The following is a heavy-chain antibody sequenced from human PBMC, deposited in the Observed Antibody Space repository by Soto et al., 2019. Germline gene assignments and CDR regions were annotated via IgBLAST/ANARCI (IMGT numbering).Heavy chain of an antibody. CDR2: ITGGGTSI. Sequence: PGGSLRLSCAASGFDFSGYAMSWVRQAPGKGLQWVSVITGGGTSIYYAASVKGRFSIARDKSSNTLVLHMSSLRAEDTALYYCAKESSSSGYYWGQGTLVTVSS. CDR1: GFDFSGYA. V-gene: IGHV3-23*01. D-gene: IGHD3-22*01. J-gene: IGHJ4*02. CDR3: AKESSSSGYY.